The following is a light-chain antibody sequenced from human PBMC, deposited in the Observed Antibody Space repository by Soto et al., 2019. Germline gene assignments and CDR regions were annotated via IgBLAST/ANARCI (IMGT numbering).Light chain of an antibody. CDR2: STN. Sequence: QTVVTQEPSFSVSPGGTVTLTCGLSSGSVSSNYYPSWYQQTPGQAPRTLIYSTNTRSSGVPDRFSGSILGNKAALTITGAQADDESDYYCVLYMGIGIVVFGGGTKLTVL. CDR3: VLYMGIGIVV. V-gene: IGLV8-61*01. CDR1: SGSVSSNYY. J-gene: IGLJ2*01.